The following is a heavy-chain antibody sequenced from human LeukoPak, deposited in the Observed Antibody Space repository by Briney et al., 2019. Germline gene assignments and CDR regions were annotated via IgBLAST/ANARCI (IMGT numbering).Heavy chain of an antibody. CDR3: ARVSYYYDSSAYYSPSYYFDY. J-gene: IGHJ4*02. D-gene: IGHD3-22*01. Sequence: GGSLRLSCAASGFTFSSYAMHWVRQAPGKGLEWVAVISYDGSNKYYADSAKGRFTISRDNSKNTLYLQMNSLRAEDTAVYHCARVSYYYDSSAYYSPSYYFDYWGQGTLVTVSS. CDR1: GFTFSSYA. V-gene: IGHV3-30-3*01. CDR2: ISYDGSNK.